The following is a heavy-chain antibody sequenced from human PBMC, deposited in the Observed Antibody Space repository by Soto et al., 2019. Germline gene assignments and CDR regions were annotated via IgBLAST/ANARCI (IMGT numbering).Heavy chain of an antibody. Sequence: PSETLSLTCAVYGGSFSGYYWSWIRQPPGKGLEWIGEINHSGSTNYNPSLKSRVTISVDTSKNQFSLKLSSVTAADTAVYYCARTVIFGVVIMRFDYWGQGTLVTVSS. CDR2: INHSGST. CDR3: ARTVIFGVVIMRFDY. D-gene: IGHD3-3*01. J-gene: IGHJ4*02. V-gene: IGHV4-34*01. CDR1: GGSFSGYY.